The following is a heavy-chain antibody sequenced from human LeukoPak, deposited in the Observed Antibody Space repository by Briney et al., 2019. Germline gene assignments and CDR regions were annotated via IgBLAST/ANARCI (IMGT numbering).Heavy chain of an antibody. D-gene: IGHD2-15*01. CDR1: GASISSSY. CDR2: IYHSGTT. CDR3: ARVLGYCSAGSCYPSFDY. V-gene: IGHV4-59*01. J-gene: IGHJ4*02. Sequence: PSETLSLTCTVSGASISSSYWTWIRQPPGKGLEWIGYIYHSGTTNYNPSLKSRVTISVDTSKNQFSLKLSSVTAADTAVYYCARVLGYCSAGSCYPSFDYWGQGTLVTVSS.